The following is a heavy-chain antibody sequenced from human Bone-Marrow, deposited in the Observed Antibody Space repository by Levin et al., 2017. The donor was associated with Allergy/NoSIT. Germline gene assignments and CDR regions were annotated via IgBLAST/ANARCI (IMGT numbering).Heavy chain of an antibody. CDR3: AKDAKADFWSGDYTQSGDWYFDL. Sequence: SCAASAFTFSRYAMSWVRQAPGKGLEWVATSSGSGGNTYYADSVKGRFTISRDNSKDTLFLQMDSLRAEDKAVYYCAKDAKADFWSGDYTQSGDWYFDLWGRGTLVTVSS. D-gene: IGHD3-3*01. CDR2: SSGSGGNT. J-gene: IGHJ2*01. V-gene: IGHV3-23*01. CDR1: AFTFSRYA.